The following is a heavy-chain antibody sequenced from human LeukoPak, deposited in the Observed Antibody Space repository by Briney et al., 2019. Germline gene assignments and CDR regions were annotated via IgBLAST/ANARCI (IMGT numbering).Heavy chain of an antibody. V-gene: IGHV5-51*01. CDR3: ARLGVDYDYVWGSPDY. Sequence: GESLKISCKGSGYSFTSYWIGWVRQMPGKGLECMGIIYPGDSDTRYSPSFQGQVTISADKSISTAYLQWSSLKASDTAMYYCARLGVDYDYVWGSPDYWGQGTLVTVSS. CDR2: IYPGDSDT. J-gene: IGHJ4*02. CDR1: GYSFTSYW. D-gene: IGHD3-16*01.